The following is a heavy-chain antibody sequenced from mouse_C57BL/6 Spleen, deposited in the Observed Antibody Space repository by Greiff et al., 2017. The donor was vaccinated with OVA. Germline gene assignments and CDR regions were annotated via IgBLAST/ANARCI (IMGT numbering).Heavy chain of an antibody. CDR1: GFTFSDYG. CDR2: ISNLAYSI. D-gene: IGHD2-4*01. Sequence: EVKVVESGGGLVQPGGSLKLSCAASGFTFSDYGMAWVRQAPRKGPEWVAFISNLAYSIYYADTVTGRFTISRENAKNTLYLEMSSLRSEDTAMYYCARFPYDYDGDYAMDYWGQGTSVTVSS. CDR3: ARFPYDYDGDYAMDY. V-gene: IGHV5-15*01. J-gene: IGHJ4*01.